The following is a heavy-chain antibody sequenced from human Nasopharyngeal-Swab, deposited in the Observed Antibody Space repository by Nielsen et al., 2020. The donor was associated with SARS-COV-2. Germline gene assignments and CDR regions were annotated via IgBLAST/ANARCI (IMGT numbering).Heavy chain of an antibody. D-gene: IGHD5-18*01. CDR3: TRDLAFPDTAMNIHLGY. V-gene: IGHV3-30-3*01. CDR2: ISYDGSNK. Sequence: VRQAPGKGLEWVAVISYDGSNKYYADSVEGRFTIFRDNSKNTLYLQMNSLRAEDTAVYYCTRDLAFPDTAMNIHLGYWGQGALVTVSS. J-gene: IGHJ4*02.